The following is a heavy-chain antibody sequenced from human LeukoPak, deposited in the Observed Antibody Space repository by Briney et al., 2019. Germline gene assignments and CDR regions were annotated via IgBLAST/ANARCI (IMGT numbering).Heavy chain of an antibody. V-gene: IGHV3-21*01. Sequence: GGSLRLSCAASGFTFSSYSMNWVRQAPGKGLEWVSSISSSSSYIYYADSVKGRFTISRDNSKNTLYLQMNSLRAEDTAVYYCAKDGLSGGGAFDPWGQGTLVTVSS. J-gene: IGHJ5*02. CDR3: AKDGLSGGGAFDP. CDR1: GFTFSSYS. D-gene: IGHD3-16*01. CDR2: ISSSSSYI.